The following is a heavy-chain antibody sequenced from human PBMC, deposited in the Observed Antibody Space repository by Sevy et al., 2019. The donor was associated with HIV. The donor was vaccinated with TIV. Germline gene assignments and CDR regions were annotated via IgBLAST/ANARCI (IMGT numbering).Heavy chain of an antibody. CDR2: IYYSGST. J-gene: IGHJ4*02. V-gene: IGHV4-39*01. CDR3: ARLFQYSSSWYRFDY. D-gene: IGHD6-13*01. Sequence: SETLSLTCTVSGGSISSSSYYWGWIRQPPGKGLEWIGSIYYSGSTYYNPSLKSRVTISVDTSKNQFSLKLSSVTAADTAVYYCARLFQYSSSWYRFDYWGQGTLVNVSS. CDR1: GGSISSSSYY.